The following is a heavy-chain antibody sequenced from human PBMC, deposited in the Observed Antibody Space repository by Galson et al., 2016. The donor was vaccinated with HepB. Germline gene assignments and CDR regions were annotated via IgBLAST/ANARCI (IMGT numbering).Heavy chain of an antibody. V-gene: IGHV1-69*13. J-gene: IGHJ6*03. D-gene: IGHD6-6*01. CDR3: ARQWYSSSSDYMDV. CDR1: GGTFSSYA. Sequence: SVKVSCKASGGTFSSYAINWVRQVPGHGLEWMGGITPMYGSANHAQKFQGRVTITADESTSTCYMELSSLRSEDTAVYYCARQWYSSSSDYMDVWGKGTMVTVFS. CDR2: ITPMYGSA.